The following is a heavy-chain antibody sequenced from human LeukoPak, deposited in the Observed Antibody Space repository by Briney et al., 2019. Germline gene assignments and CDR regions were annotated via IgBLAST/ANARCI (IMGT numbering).Heavy chain of an antibody. V-gene: IGHV3-23*01. Sequence: GGSLRLSCAASGFTVSSNYMSWVRQAPGKGLEWVSAISGSGGSTYYADSVKGRFTISRDNSKNTLYLQMNSLRAEDTAVYYCAKTPDYGDPLYYGMDVWGQGTTVTVSS. D-gene: IGHD4-17*01. CDR1: GFTVSSNY. CDR3: AKTPDYGDPLYYGMDV. J-gene: IGHJ6*02. CDR2: ISGSGGST.